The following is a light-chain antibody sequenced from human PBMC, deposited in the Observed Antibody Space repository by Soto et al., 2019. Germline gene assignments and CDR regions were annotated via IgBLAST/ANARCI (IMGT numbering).Light chain of an antibody. CDR1: QSVSRN. Sequence: EIVMTQSSATLSVSPGERATLSCRASQSVSRNLAWYQQIPGQTPRLLVYGASTRATGIPARFSGSGSGTEFTLTISSLQSEDFAVYYCQQYNDWPLTFGGGTKV. CDR2: GAS. V-gene: IGKV3-15*01. CDR3: QQYNDWPLT. J-gene: IGKJ4*01.